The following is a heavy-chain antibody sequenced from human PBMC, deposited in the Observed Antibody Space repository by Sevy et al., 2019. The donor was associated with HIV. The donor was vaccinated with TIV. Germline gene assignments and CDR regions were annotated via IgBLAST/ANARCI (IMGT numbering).Heavy chain of an antibody. Sequence: GGSLRLSCAASGFTFSSDWMSWVRQAPGKGLEWVAKIKQDGSEKYYVDSEKGRFTISRDNAKNSLYLQMNSLRAEDTAVYYCARDRYYDFWSGYYFDYWGQGTLVTVSS. CDR1: GFTFSSDW. CDR3: ARDRYYDFWSGYYFDY. J-gene: IGHJ4*02. D-gene: IGHD3-3*01. V-gene: IGHV3-7*03. CDR2: IKQDGSEK.